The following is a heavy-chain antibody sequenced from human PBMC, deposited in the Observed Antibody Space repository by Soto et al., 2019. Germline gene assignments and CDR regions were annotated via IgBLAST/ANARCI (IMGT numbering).Heavy chain of an antibody. D-gene: IGHD6-6*01. CDR3: ARESGGCGSSTRYGLDV. J-gene: IGHJ6*02. CDR2: IYYSGST. Sequence: PSETLSLTCSVSGGSISSVGHYWTWIRQQPGKGLEWIGYIYYSGSTDYNPSLKSRVTISVDRSKNQFSLNLSSVTAADTAIYYCARESGGCGSSTRYGLDVWGQGTTVTVSS. CDR1: GGSISSVGHY. V-gene: IGHV4-31*03.